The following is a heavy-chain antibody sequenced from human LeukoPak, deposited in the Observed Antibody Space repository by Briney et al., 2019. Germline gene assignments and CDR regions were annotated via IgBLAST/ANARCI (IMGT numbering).Heavy chain of an antibody. CDR2: IYDSGST. Sequence: SQTLSLTCAVSGGSISSGGYSWSWIPPPPGQGLEWIGYIYDSGSTYYNPSLQSRVTISVDRSKHQFSLNRSSVAAADTSVYYCARGHRMTGYFPNWFDPWGKGTLVTVSS. V-gene: IGHV4-30-2*01. J-gene: IGHJ5*02. CDR1: GGSISSGGYS. CDR3: ARGHRMTGYFPNWFDP. D-gene: IGHD3-9*01.